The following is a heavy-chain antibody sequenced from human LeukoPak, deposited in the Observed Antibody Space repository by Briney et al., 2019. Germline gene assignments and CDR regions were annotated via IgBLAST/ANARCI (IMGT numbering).Heavy chain of an antibody. CDR2: IYCSGST. V-gene: IGHV4-59*01. D-gene: IGHD2-15*01. Sequence: SETLSLTCTVSGGSISSYYWSWIRQPPGKGLEWIGYIYCSGSTNYSPSLKSRVTISVDTSKNQFSLKLSSVTAADTAVYYCARAGGYCSGGSCYSVPGSRYYYYYYGMDVWGQGTTVTVSS. J-gene: IGHJ6*02. CDR1: GGSISSYY. CDR3: ARAGGYCSGGSCYSVPGSRYYYYYYGMDV.